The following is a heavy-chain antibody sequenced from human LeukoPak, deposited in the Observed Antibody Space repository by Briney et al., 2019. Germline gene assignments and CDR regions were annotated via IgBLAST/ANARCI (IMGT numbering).Heavy chain of an antibody. Sequence: SETLSLTCTVSGGSTSSSNYYWGWIRQPPGKGLEWIGSIYYSGSTYYNPSLKSRVTISLDTSKNQFSLKPSSVTAADTAVYYCAREGFGDGYNMAWYFDLWGRGTLVTVSS. CDR2: IYYSGST. CDR3: AREGFGDGYNMAWYFDL. J-gene: IGHJ2*01. CDR1: GGSTSSSNYY. V-gene: IGHV4-39*07. D-gene: IGHD5-24*01.